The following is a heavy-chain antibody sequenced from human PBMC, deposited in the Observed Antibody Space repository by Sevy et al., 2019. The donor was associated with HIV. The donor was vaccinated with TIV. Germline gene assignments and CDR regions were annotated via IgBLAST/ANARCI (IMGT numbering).Heavy chain of an antibody. V-gene: IGHV3-48*02. CDR1: GLTFSSDS. J-gene: IGHJ4*02. CDR3: ARDVDTPFVRSFDS. D-gene: IGHD5-18*01. CDR2: ISSSSRTI. Sequence: GGSLRLSCGVSGLTFSSDSMNWVRQAPGKGLEWLAYISSSSRTIYYADSVEGRFTISRDNDKKSVFLQMNNLRDEDSATYYCARDVDTPFVRSFDSWGQGTLVTVSS.